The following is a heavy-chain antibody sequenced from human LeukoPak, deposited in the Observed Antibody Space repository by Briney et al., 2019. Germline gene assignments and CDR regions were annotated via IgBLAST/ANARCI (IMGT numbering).Heavy chain of an antibody. J-gene: IGHJ4*02. CDR2: IIPIFGTA. Sequence: SVKVSCKASGGTFSSYAISWVRQAPGQGLGWMGRIIPIFGTANYAQKFQGRVTITADKSTSTAYMELSSLRSEDTAVYYCARVTSPYYFDSWGQGTLVTVSS. V-gene: IGHV1-69*06. D-gene: IGHD2-2*01. CDR3: ARVTSPYYFDS. CDR1: GGTFSSYA.